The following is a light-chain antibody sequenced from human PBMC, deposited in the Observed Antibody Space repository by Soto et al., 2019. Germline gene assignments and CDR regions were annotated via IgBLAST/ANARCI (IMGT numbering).Light chain of an antibody. V-gene: IGKV3-20*01. Sequence: EIVLTQSPGTLSLSPGERATLSCRASQSVYISYLAWYQQKPGQAPRLLIYGASNRATGIPDRFSASGSGTDFTLTISRLQPEDFAVYYCQYYSASPRGYTFGQGTKLEIK. J-gene: IGKJ2*01. CDR2: GAS. CDR3: QYYSASPRGYT. CDR1: QSVYISY.